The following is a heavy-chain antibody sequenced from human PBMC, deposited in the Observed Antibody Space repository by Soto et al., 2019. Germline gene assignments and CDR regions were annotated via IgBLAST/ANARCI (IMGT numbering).Heavy chain of an antibody. CDR3: AGDRGSYALDY. V-gene: IGHV1-18*01. J-gene: IGHJ4*02. D-gene: IGHD1-26*01. CDR1: GYTFTSYG. Sequence: QVQLVQSGAEVKKPGASVKVSCKASGYTFTSYGISWVRQAPGQGLEWMGWISANNGNTNSAQKLQGRVTMAIDTSTTTAYLELRSLRPHDTAVDYCAGDRGSYALDYCSQGTPGTVSS. CDR2: ISANNGNT.